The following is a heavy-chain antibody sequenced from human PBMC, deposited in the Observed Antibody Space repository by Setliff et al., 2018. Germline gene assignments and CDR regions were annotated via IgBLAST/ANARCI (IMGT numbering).Heavy chain of an antibody. CDR1: GFTFSNAW. CDR2: IKSKTDGGTT. D-gene: IGHD2-15*01. Sequence: LRLSCAASGFTFSNAWMTWVRQAPGKGLEWVGLIKSKTDGGTTDYAAPVKGRFTISRDDSKNTMYLQMNSLKTEDTAVYYCTTDEYCSGGTCLWHWGQGTLVTVSS. J-gene: IGHJ4*02. V-gene: IGHV3-15*01. CDR3: TTDEYCSGGTCLWH.